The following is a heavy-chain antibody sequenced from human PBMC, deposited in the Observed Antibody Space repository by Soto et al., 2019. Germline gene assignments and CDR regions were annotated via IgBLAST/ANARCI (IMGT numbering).Heavy chain of an antibody. CDR2: IWYDGSNK. V-gene: IGHV3-33*03. CDR1: GFSFSNYA. J-gene: IGHJ3*01. CDR3: ARAQYTGSYFDACDV. D-gene: IGHD1-26*01. Sequence: GGSLRLSCAASGFSFSNYAMHWVRQAPGKGLEWVAVIWYDGSNKYYAESVNGRFTIPRDNSKNPLYVQKNSLAVEETGLYYCARAQYTGSYFDACDVWGQGTMVTVSS.